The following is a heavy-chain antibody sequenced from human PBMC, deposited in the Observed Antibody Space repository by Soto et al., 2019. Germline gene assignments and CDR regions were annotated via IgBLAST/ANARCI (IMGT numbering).Heavy chain of an antibody. Sequence: GASVKVSCKASGYTFTSHAMHWVRQAPGQRLEWMGWINAGNGNTKYSQKFQGRVTITRDTSASTAYMELRSLRSDDTAVYYCARDKGDGSGSYYGYWGQGTLVTVSS. D-gene: IGHD3-10*01. CDR1: GYTFTSHA. CDR3: ARDKGDGSGSYYGY. J-gene: IGHJ4*02. CDR2: INAGNGNT. V-gene: IGHV1-3*01.